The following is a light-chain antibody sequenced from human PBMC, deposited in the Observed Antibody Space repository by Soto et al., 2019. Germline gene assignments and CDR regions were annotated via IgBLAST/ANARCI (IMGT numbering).Light chain of an antibody. J-gene: IGKJ4*01. CDR3: QQSYGTPLT. CDR1: QSISNY. V-gene: IGKV1-39*01. Sequence: DIEMTQSPSSLSASVGDRVTIACRESQSISNYLNWYQHKPGKVPKLLIYAASSLQSGVPTRFSGSGSGTDFTLTISSLQPEDFATYYCQQSYGTPLTFGGGTKVEIK. CDR2: AAS.